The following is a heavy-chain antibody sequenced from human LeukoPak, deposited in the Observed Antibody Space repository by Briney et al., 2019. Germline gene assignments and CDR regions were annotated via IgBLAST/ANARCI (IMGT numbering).Heavy chain of an antibody. CDR1: GYTFTSYG. CDR3: ARDRELWFGELFLGSYYGMDV. J-gene: IGHJ6*02. V-gene: IGHV1-18*01. D-gene: IGHD3-10*01. Sequence: GASVKVSCKASGYTFTSYGISWVRQAPGQGLEWMGWISAYNGNTNYAQKLQGRVTMTTDTSTSTAYMELRSLRSDDTAVYYCARDRELWFGELFLGSYYGMDVWGQGTTVTVSS. CDR2: ISAYNGNT.